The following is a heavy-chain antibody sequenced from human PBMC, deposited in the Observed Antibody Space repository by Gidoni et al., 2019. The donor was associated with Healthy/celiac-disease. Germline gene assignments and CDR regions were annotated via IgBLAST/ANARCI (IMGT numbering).Heavy chain of an antibody. D-gene: IGHD3-10*01. V-gene: IGHV4-34*01. Sequence: QVQLQQWGAGLLTPSETLSLTCAVYGGSFSGYYWSWIRQPPGKGLDWIGEINHSGSTNYNPSLKSRVTISVDTSKNQFSLKLSSVTAADTAVYYCARGTRSGMVRGRGYFDYWGQGTLVTVSS. CDR3: ARGTRSGMVRGRGYFDY. J-gene: IGHJ4*02. CDR2: INHSGST. CDR1: GGSFSGYY.